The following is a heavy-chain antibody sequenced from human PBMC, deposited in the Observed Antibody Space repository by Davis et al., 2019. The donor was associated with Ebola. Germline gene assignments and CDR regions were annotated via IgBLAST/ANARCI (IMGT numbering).Heavy chain of an antibody. D-gene: IGHD3-9*01. CDR1: GFTFSSYA. CDR3: AKVESGYFDWLPVSYGMDV. V-gene: IGHV3-23*03. CDR2: IYGGGST. Sequence: GESLKISCAASGFTFSSYAMSWVRQAPGKGLEWVSVIYGGGSTYYADSVKGRFTISRDNSKNTLYLQMNSLRAEDTAVYYCAKVESGYFDWLPVSYGMDVWGQGTTVTVSS. J-gene: IGHJ6*02.